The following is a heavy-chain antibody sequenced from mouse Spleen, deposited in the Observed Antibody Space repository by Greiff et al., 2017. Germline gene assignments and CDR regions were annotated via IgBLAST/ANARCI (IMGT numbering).Heavy chain of an antibody. V-gene: IGHV1-69*01. CDR1: GYTFTSYW. J-gene: IGHJ2*01. Sequence: QVQLQQPGAELVMPGASVKLSCKASGYTFTSYWMHWVKQRPGQGLEWIGEIDPSDSYTNYNQKFKGKATLTVDKSSSTAYMQLSSLTSEDSAVYYCARGGITTDPLDYWGQGTTLTVSS. CDR3: ARGGITTDPLDY. D-gene: IGHD1-1*01. CDR2: IDPSDSYT.